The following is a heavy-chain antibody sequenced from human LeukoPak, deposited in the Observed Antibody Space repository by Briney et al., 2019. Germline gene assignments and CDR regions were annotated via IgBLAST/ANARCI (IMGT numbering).Heavy chain of an antibody. D-gene: IGHD3-3*01. V-gene: IGHV1-2*02. J-gene: IGHJ5*02. CDR1: GYTFTGYY. Sequence: ASVKVSCKASGYTFTGYYMHWVRQAPGQGLEWMGWINPNSGGTNYAQKFQGRVTMTRDTSISTAYMELSRLRSDDTAVYYCARDSRGEYYDFWSGSRNWFDPWGQGTLVTVSS. CDR2: INPNSGGT. CDR3: ARDSRGEYYDFWSGSRNWFDP.